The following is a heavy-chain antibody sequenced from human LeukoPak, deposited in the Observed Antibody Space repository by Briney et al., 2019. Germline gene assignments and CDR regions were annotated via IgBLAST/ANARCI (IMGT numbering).Heavy chain of an antibody. V-gene: IGHV4-59*01. CDR3: ARGDFCSKSNCYLRPMDV. CDR2: IYYSGST. D-gene: IGHD3-3*01. CDR1: ACSISTYY. J-gene: IGHJ6*03. Sequence: SETLTLSCSVSACSISTYYRNWIRQPPGKGLEWIGYIYYSGSTTYNPSLKSRVPMSVDTAKNQFSLKVRSVTAADTAVYYCARGDFCSKSNCYLRPMDVWGKGTTVTVSS.